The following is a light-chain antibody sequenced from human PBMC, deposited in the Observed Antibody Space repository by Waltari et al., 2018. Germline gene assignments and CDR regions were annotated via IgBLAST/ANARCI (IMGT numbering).Light chain of an antibody. CDR1: QTINKY. V-gene: IGKV1-39*01. CDR2: GAS. CDR3: QQTYTTPYT. J-gene: IGKJ2*01. Sequence: DIQMTQSPSSLTTSVGDRVTITCRASQTINKYVSWFQQKPGKAPELLIYGASTLQSGVPSRFSGSGSGTDFTLAISSLQPEDFATYHCQQTYTTPYTFGQGTKLEIK.